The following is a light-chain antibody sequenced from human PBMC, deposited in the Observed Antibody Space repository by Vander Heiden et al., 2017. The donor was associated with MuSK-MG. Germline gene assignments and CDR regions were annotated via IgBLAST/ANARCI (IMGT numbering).Light chain of an antibody. CDR1: IGSKS. Sequence: SYVLSQSPSVSVAPGQTARIPCAGNIGSKSVHWYQQKAGQAPVLVVYEDTDRPAGIPDRFSGSKSGNTATLIISRVEAGDEADYYCQVWDGTTGQWVFGGGTKLTVL. J-gene: IGLJ3*02. CDR2: EDT. V-gene: IGLV3-21*02. CDR3: QVWDGTTGQWV.